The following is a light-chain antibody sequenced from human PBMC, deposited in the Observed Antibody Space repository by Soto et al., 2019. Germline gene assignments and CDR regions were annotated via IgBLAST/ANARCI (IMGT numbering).Light chain of an antibody. CDR1: QSISSW. CDR2: DAS. J-gene: IGKJ1*01. Sequence: DIQVTQSPSTLSAYVCDRVTITCRASQSISSWLAWYQQKPGKAPKLLIYDASSLESGVPSRFSGSGSGTEFTLTISSLQPDDFATYYCQQYNIYSWTFGQGTKVDIK. V-gene: IGKV1-5*01. CDR3: QQYNIYSWT.